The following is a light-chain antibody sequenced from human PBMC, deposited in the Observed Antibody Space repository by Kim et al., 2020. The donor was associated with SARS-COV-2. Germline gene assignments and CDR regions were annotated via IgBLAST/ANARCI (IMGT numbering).Light chain of an antibody. Sequence: GQSITSSCTGTSSDVGRYNYVSWYQQHPRKAPKLMIYDVTKRPSGVSNRFSGSKSGNTASLTISGLQADDEADYFCSSYTSSTNLLFGGGTRVTVL. J-gene: IGLJ2*01. CDR2: DVT. V-gene: IGLV2-14*01. CDR1: SSDVGRYNY. CDR3: SSYTSSTNLL.